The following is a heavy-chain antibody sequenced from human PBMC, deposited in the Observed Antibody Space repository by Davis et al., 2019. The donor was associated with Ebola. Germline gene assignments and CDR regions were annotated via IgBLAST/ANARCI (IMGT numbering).Heavy chain of an antibody. Sequence: ASVKVSCKASAYTFNNYIISWVRQAPGQGLEWMGRLNPNSGGTNYAQKFQGRVTMTRDTSISTTYLELSRLGSDDTAVYYCARVREGYWGPGTLVTVSS. J-gene: IGHJ4*02. CDR3: ARVREGY. CDR1: AYTFNNYI. D-gene: IGHD1-26*01. CDR2: LNPNSGGT. V-gene: IGHV1-2*06.